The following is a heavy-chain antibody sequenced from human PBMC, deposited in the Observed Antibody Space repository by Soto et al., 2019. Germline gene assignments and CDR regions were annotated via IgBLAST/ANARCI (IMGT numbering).Heavy chain of an antibody. D-gene: IGHD6-19*01. CDR2: ISVSGCST. V-gene: IGHV3-23*01. Sequence: GGSLRLSCAASVFTFSSYAMSWVRQAPGKWLEWFSAISVSGCSTXXADSVKGRXTISRYNSKNTXYLQRXSLRAEDTTXYYCAKAFCYSSGRPLWAQGTLVTVSS. CDR1: VFTFSSYA. J-gene: IGHJ4*02. CDR3: AKAFCYSSGRPL.